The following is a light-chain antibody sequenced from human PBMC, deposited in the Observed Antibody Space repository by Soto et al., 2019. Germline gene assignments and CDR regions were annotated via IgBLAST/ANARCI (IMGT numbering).Light chain of an antibody. CDR3: QQYNNWPGT. V-gene: IGKV3-15*01. J-gene: IGKJ1*01. CDR2: GAS. Sequence: VLTQSPATLSVSPGERVTLSCRASQSVATNLAWYQQRPGQAPRLLIYGASKRAIGLPARFSGSGSGTEFTLTITSLQSEDFAVYYCQQYNNWPGTFGQGTKVDIK. CDR1: QSVATN.